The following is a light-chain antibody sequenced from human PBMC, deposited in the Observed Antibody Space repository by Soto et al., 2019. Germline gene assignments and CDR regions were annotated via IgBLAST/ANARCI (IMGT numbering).Light chain of an antibody. CDR2: GAS. Sequence: IVLTQSPGTVSLSPGERATLSCRASQSVRSRHLAWYRQKPAQAPSLLIFGASKRATGIPNRLSGSGSGTHVTTTISTGYLEDCAVYCTLRYDDSTTAYTFVQGNK. CDR3: LRYDDSTTAYT. V-gene: IGKV3-20*01. CDR1: QSVRSRH. J-gene: IGKJ2*01.